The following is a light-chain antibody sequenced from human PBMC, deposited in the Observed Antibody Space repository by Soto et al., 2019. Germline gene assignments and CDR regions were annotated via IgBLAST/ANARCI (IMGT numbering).Light chain of an antibody. V-gene: IGKV1-5*03. J-gene: IGKJ5*01. CDR1: QTISSW. CDR3: QQRDSWPIT. Sequence: DIQMTQSPSTLSGSVGDRVTITCRASQTISSWLAWYQQKPGKAPKLLIYKASTLKSGVPSRFSGSGSGTDFTLTINSLEPDDFAVYYCQQRDSWPITFGQGTRLEIK. CDR2: KAS.